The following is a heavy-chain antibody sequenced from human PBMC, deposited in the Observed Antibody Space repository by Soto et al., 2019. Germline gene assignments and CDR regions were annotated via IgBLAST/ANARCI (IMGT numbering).Heavy chain of an antibody. CDR3: AYDRGGTEWENEALEI. CDR2: IKPSDGDT. V-gene: IGHV1-46*03. CDR1: GYSFSNYY. Sequence: QVNLVQSGAEVKMPGASVKLSCQASGYSFSNYYMHWVRQAPGQGLEWMGIIKPSDGDTIYAQSFHGGVTVAGDTATSTDYIELKILTYEDPAVDDWAYDRGGTEWENEALEIWGQGTMVTVSS. J-gene: IGHJ3*02. D-gene: IGHD1-26*01.